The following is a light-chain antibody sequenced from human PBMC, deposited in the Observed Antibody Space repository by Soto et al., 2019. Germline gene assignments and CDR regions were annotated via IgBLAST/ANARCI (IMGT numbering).Light chain of an antibody. Sequence: DIQMTQSPSSLSGPVGDRVTISCRASQSIDNYLNWYQQKPGKAPKLLIYAASSLQSGVPLRFSGSGSGTDFTLTISSLQPDDFATYYCQQYNSYSPTFGQGTKVDIK. V-gene: IGKV1-39*01. CDR2: AAS. CDR3: QQYNSYSPT. CDR1: QSIDNY. J-gene: IGKJ1*01.